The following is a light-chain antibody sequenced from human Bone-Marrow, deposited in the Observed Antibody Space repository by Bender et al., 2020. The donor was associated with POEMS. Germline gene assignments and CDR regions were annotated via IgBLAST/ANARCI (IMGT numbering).Light chain of an antibody. Sequence: SDELTQAPSVSVSPGQTARITCSGDGLTKQYAHWYQQKPGQAPVLVIYQDSRRPSGVPDRFSGSKSGTSASLAITGLQAEDEGDYYCQSYDNSLGGWVFGGGTKLTVL. V-gene: IGLV3-25*02. CDR1: GLTKQY. CDR2: QDS. J-gene: IGLJ3*02. CDR3: QSYDNSLGGWV.